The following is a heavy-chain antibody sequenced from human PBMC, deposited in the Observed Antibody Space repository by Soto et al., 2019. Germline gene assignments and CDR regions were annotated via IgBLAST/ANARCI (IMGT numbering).Heavy chain of an antibody. CDR2: MSYDGSK. V-gene: IGHV3-30*18. Sequence: QVQLVESGGGVVQPGRSLRLSCAASGFTFSHYAMHWVRQAPGKGLEWVALMSYDGSKYYADSVKGRFTISRDNSKNTLYLQMNSLRAEATAVYYCAKDGSHNFDYWGQGTLVTVSS. CDR3: AKDGSHNFDY. J-gene: IGHJ4*02. D-gene: IGHD1-26*01. CDR1: GFTFSHYA.